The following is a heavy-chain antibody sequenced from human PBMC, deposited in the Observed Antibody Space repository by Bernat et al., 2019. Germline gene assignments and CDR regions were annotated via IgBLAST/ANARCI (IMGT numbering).Heavy chain of an antibody. CDR1: GFTFSSYA. J-gene: IGHJ4*02. Sequence: EVQLLESGGGLVQPGGSLRLSCAASGFTFSSYAMSWVRQAPGKGLEWVSGISGSGGSTYYEDSVKGQFTISRDNAKNSLYLQMNSLRDEDTAVYYCARDSPGTYDYWGQGTLVTVSS. D-gene: IGHD1-26*01. V-gene: IGHV3-23*01. CDR2: ISGSGGST. CDR3: ARDSPGTYDY.